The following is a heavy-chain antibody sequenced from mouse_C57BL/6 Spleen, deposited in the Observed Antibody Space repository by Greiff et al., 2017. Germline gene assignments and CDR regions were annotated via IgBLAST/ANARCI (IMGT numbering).Heavy chain of an antibody. J-gene: IGHJ1*03. V-gene: IGHV1-82*01. D-gene: IGHD1-1*01. CDR2: LYPGDGDT. Sequence: QVQLQQSGPELVKPGASVKISCKASGYAFSSSWMNWVKQRPGKGLEWIGRLYPGDGDTNYNGKFKGKATLTADKSSSTAYMQLSSLTSEDSAVYFCARGSSSGWYCDVWGTGTTVTVSS. CDR3: ARGSSSGWYCDV. CDR1: GYAFSSSW.